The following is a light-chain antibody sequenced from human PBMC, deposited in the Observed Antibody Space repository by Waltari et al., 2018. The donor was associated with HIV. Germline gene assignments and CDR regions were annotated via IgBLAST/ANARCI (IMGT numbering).Light chain of an antibody. V-gene: IGLV1-47*01. Sequence: SVLTQPPSASATPGQRVTISCSGTNSNIGNHYVYWYQQLPGTAPKVLIYRNNYRPSGVPDRFSGSKSGTSASLAISGLRSEDEADYYCATWDDNLSGWVFGGGTKLTVL. J-gene: IGLJ3*02. CDR2: RNN. CDR1: NSNIGNHY. CDR3: ATWDDNLSGWV.